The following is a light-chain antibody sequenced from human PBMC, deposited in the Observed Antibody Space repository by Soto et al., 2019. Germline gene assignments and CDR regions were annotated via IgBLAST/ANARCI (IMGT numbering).Light chain of an antibody. Sequence: EVVLTQSPGTLSLSPGERATLSCRASQSVSSKYLAWYQKNPGQAPRFLIYGASSRATGIPDRFSGSGSGTDFTLTITRLEPEDFAVYYCQHYGSSPPITFGQGTQLEIK. CDR1: QSVSSKY. CDR2: GAS. J-gene: IGKJ5*01. CDR3: QHYGSSPPIT. V-gene: IGKV3-20*01.